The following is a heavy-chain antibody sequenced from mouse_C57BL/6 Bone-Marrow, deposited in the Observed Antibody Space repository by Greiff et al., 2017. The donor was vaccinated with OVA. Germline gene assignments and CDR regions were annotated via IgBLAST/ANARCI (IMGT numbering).Heavy chain of an antibody. CDR1: GFNLKDDY. Sequence: VQLKQSGAALVRPGASVKLSCTASGFNLKDDYMHWVHQSPEQGLEWIVCIDHENGDTEYASQFQGQATITADTSSNTAYLQLSILTSEDTAVDYCTKDYYGSSPYYAMDYWGQGTSVTVSS. CDR2: IDHENGDT. J-gene: IGHJ4*01. V-gene: IGHV14-4*01. CDR3: TKDYYGSSPYYAMDY. D-gene: IGHD1-1*01.